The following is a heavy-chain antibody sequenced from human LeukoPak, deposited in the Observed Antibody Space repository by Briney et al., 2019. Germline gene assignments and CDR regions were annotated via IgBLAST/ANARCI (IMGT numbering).Heavy chain of an antibody. V-gene: IGHV3-74*01. Sequence: GGSLRLSCAASGFTFSNYWMHWVRQAPGKGLVWVSRINSDGSSTTSADSVKGRFTISRDNAKNTLYLQMNSLRAEDTAMYYCAKGGATVIDYWGQGTLVTVSS. CDR2: INSDGSST. CDR1: GFTFSNYW. J-gene: IGHJ4*02. D-gene: IGHD4-17*01. CDR3: AKGGATVIDY.